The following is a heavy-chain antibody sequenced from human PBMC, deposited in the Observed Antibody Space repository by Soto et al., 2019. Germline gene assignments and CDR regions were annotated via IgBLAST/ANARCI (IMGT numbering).Heavy chain of an antibody. Sequence: GGSLRLSCSASGFTFSNFVMHWVRQGPGKGLEWVALISYDGSQKHYADSVKGRFSISGDNSNKTLFLHMNSLRAEDTAVYYCAAMHYNFWSGSVDYWGQGIQVTVSS. J-gene: IGHJ4*02. CDR1: GFTFSNFV. D-gene: IGHD3-3*01. CDR3: AAMHYNFWSGSVDY. V-gene: IGHV3-30-3*01. CDR2: ISYDGSQK.